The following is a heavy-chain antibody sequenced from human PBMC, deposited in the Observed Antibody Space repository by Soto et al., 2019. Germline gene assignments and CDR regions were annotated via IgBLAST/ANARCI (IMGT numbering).Heavy chain of an antibody. CDR2: INHSGST. CDR3: AREDYDILTGYPYYYGMDV. Sequence: LSLTCTVSGGSISSYYWSWIRQPPGKGLEWIGEINHSGSTNYNPSLKSRVTISVDTSKNQFSLKLSSVTAADAAVYYCAREDYDILTGYPYYYGMDVWGQGTTVTVSS. CDR1: GGSISSYY. D-gene: IGHD3-9*01. V-gene: IGHV4-34*01. J-gene: IGHJ6*02.